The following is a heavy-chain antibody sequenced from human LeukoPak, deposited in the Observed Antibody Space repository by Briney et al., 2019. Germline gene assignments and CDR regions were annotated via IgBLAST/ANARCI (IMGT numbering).Heavy chain of an antibody. Sequence: GGSLRLSCAASGFTFSDYYMSWIRQAPGKGLEWVSYISSRDSIIWYADSVKGRFTISRDNAKNSLYLQMNSLRAEDTAVYYCARALYSSTCDAFDIWGQGTMVTVSS. CDR1: GFTFSDYY. V-gene: IGHV3-11*04. CDR3: ARALYSSTCDAFDI. D-gene: IGHD6-13*01. J-gene: IGHJ3*02. CDR2: ISSRDSII.